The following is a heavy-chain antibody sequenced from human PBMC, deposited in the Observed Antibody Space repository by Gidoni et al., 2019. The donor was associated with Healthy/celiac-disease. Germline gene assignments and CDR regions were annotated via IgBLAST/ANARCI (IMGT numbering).Heavy chain of an antibody. CDR2: IYYSVST. D-gene: IGHD3-16*01. J-gene: IGHJ4*02. CDR3: ARHHKGGGFNFDY. V-gene: IGHV4-39*01. CDR1: GGSISSSSYY. Sequence: QLQLQESGPGLLKPSETLSLTCTVSGGSISSSSYYWGWIRQPPGKGLEWIGSIYYSVSTYYNPSLKSRVTISVDTSKNQFSLKLSSVTAADTAVYYCARHHKGGGFNFDYWGQGTLVTVSS.